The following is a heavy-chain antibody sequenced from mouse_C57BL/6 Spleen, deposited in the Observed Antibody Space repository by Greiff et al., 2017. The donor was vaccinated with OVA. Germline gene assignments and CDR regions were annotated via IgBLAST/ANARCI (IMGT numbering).Heavy chain of an antibody. CDR1: GYTFTSYW. J-gene: IGHJ4*01. Sequence: QVQLKESGAELAKPGASVKLSCKASGYTFTSYWMHWVKQRPGQGLEWIGDINPSSGYTKYNQKFKDKATLTAGKSSSTAYMQLSSLTYEDSAVYYCARGGYSNYDAMDYWGQGTSVTVSS. V-gene: IGHV1-7*01. CDR2: INPSSGYT. D-gene: IGHD2-5*01. CDR3: ARGGYSNYDAMDY.